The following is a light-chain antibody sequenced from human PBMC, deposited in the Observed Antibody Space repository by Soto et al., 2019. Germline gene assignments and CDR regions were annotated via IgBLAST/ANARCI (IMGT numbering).Light chain of an antibody. J-gene: IGKJ5*01. Sequence: EVVMTQSPATLSVSPWERATLSCRASQTVSSNLAWYQQKPGQSPRLLIYGTSTRATGVPARFSGSGSGTEFTLTISSLEPEDFAVYYCQQRHNWRDTFGQGTRLEIK. CDR1: QTVSSN. CDR3: QQRHNWRDT. V-gene: IGKV3-15*01. CDR2: GTS.